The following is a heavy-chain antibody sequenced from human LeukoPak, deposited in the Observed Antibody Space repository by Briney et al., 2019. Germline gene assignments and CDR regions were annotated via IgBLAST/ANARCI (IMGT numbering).Heavy chain of an antibody. CDR3: ARVQSSWGGRYFDWLPAFDI. V-gene: IGHV4-34*01. Sequence: PSETLSLTCGVYGGSFSGYFWSWIRQTPGTGLEWIGDINHGGTTNYNPPLKSRVTISVDTSKNHYSLKINSVTAADTAIYYCARVQSSWGGRYFDWLPAFDIWGHGAVVTVSS. J-gene: IGHJ3*02. CDR2: INHGGTT. CDR1: GGSFSGYF. D-gene: IGHD3-9*01.